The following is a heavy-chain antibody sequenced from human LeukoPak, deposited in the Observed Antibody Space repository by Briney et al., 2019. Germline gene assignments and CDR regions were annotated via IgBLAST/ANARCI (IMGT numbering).Heavy chain of an antibody. CDR3: AKGDYYDSSGYYDDAFDI. D-gene: IGHD3-22*01. V-gene: IGHV3-9*01. J-gene: IGHJ3*02. CDR2: ISWNSGSI. Sequence: PGGSLRLSCAASGFTFDDYAMHWVRQAPGKDLEWVSGISWNSGSIGYADSVKGRFTISRDNAKNSLYLQMNSLRAEDTALYYCAKGDYYDSSGYYDDAFDIWGQGTMVTVSS. CDR1: GFTFDDYA.